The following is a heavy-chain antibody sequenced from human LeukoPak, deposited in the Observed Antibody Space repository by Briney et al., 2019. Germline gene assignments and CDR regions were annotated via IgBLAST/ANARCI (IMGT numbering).Heavy chain of an antibody. V-gene: IGHV1-18*01. Sequence: GASVKVSCKASGYTFTSYGISWVRQAPGQGLEWMGWISAYNGNTNYAQKLQGRVTMTTDTSTSTAYMELRSLIFDDTAVYYCARDPTSGYWDYWGQGTLVTVSS. CDR3: ARDPTSGYWDY. CDR1: GYTFTSYG. J-gene: IGHJ4*02. D-gene: IGHD3-22*01. CDR2: ISAYNGNT.